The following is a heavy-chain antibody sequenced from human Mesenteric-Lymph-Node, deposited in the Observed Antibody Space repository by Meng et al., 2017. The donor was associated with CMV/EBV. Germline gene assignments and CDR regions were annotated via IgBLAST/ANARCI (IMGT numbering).Heavy chain of an antibody. D-gene: IGHD3-10*01. V-gene: IGHV3-43D*03. CDR1: GFIFDDYA. CDR2: ISWDGDTT. Sequence: LSLTCAASGFIFDDYAMHWVRQAPGKGLEWVSLISWDGDTTYYADSVQGRFTISRDNSKNSLYLQMNSLRAEDTALYYCSKGRGFYHFDSWGQGTLVTVSS. CDR3: SKGRGFYHFDS. J-gene: IGHJ4*02.